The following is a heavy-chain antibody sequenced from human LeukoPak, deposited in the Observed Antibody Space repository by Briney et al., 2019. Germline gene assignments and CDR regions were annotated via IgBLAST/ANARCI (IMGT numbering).Heavy chain of an antibody. J-gene: IGHJ3*02. V-gene: IGHV5-51*01. Sequence: HGESLKISCKGSGYSFTSYWIGWVRQMPGKGLGWMGIIYPGDSDTRYSPSFQGQVTISADESISTAYLQWSSLKASDTAMYYCARPDYGDTHDAFDIWGQGTMVTVSS. CDR3: ARPDYGDTHDAFDI. CDR2: IYPGDSDT. D-gene: IGHD4-17*01. CDR1: GYSFTSYW.